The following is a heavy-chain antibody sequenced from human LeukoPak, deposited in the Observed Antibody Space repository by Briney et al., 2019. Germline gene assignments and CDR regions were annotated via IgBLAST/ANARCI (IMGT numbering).Heavy chain of an antibody. J-gene: IGHJ5*02. Sequence: PSETLSLTCTVSGGSISSSDYYWGWIRQPPGKGLEWIGSIYYGGSTYYNPSLKSRVTMSVDTSMNQFSLKLSFVTTADTAVYYCARALGYCSGGSCTRGYNWFDPWGQGTLVTVPS. D-gene: IGHD2-15*01. CDR3: ARALGYCSGGSCTRGYNWFDP. V-gene: IGHV4-39*01. CDR1: GGSISSSDYY. CDR2: IYYGGST.